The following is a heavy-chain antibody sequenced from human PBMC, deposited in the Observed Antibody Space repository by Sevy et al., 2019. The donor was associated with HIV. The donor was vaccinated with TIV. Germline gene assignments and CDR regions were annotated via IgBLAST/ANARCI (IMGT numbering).Heavy chain of an antibody. CDR1: GFTVSSNY. D-gene: IGHD6-6*01. CDR2: IYSGGST. Sequence: GGSLRLTCAASGFTVSSNYMSWVRQAPGKGLEWVSVIYSGGSTYYADSVKGRFTISRDNSKNTLYLQMNSLRAEDTAVYYCARGGAARYFDYWGQGTLVTVSS. J-gene: IGHJ4*02. CDR3: ARGGAARYFDY. V-gene: IGHV3-66*01.